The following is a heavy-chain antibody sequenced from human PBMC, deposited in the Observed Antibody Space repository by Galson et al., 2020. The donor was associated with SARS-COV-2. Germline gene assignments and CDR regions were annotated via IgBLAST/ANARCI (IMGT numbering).Heavy chain of an antibody. Sequence: GFTFSNYAMSWVRQAPGQGLEWVSAISGSGGNTYYADSVKGRFTISRDNSKNTLYLQMNGLRAEDTAVYYCAADILTQGIVVVPALDYYYGLDVWGQGTTVTVSS. D-gene: IGHD2-2*01. J-gene: IGHJ6*02. V-gene: IGHV3-23*01. CDR2: ISGSGGNT. CDR1: GFTFSNYA. CDR3: AADILTQGIVVVPALDYYYGLDV.